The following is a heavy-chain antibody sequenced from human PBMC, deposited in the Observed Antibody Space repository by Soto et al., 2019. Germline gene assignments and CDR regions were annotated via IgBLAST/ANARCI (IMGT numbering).Heavy chain of an antibody. V-gene: IGHV1-46*01. Sequence: ASVNVSCKASGYTFTSHYIHWVRQAPGQGLEWMGVINPSGDTTIYTQKFQGRVTMTRDMSTSTVYMELSSLRSEDTAVYYCARDGIAAGGWFDPWGQGTLVTVSS. CDR1: GYTFTSHY. CDR3: ARDGIAAGGWFDP. J-gene: IGHJ5*02. D-gene: IGHD6-13*01. CDR2: INPSGDTT.